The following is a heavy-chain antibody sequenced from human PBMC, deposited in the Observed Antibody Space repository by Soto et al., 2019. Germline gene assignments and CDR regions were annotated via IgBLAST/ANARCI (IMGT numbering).Heavy chain of an antibody. CDR2: ISYDGSNK. J-gene: IGHJ3*02. CDR3: ARERATTADAFDI. V-gene: IGHV3-30-3*01. CDR1: GFTFSSYA. D-gene: IGHD4-4*01. Sequence: QVRLVESGGGVVQPGRSLRLSCAASGFTFSSYAMHWVRQAPGKGLEWVAVISYDGSNKYYADSVKGRFTISRDNSKNTLYLQMNSLRAEDTAVYYCARERATTADAFDIWGQGTMVTVSS.